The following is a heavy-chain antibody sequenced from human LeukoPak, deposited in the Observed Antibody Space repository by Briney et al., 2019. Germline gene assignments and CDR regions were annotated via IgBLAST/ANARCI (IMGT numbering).Heavy chain of an antibody. J-gene: IGHJ6*02. CDR1: GGSISSYY. V-gene: IGHV4-59*01. D-gene: IGHD3-3*01. CDR2: IYYSGST. CDR3: ARDTISATPPYYYYGMDV. Sequence: PSETLSLTCTVSGGSISSYYWSWIRQPPEKGLEWIGYIYYSGSTNYNPSLKSRVTISVDTSKNQFSLKLSSVTAADTAVYYCARDTISATPPYYYYGMDVWGQGTTVTVSS.